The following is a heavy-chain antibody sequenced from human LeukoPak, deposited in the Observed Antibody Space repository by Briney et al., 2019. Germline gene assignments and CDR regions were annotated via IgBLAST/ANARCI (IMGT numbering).Heavy chain of an antibody. CDR2: ISSNGGST. Sequence: GGSLRLSCAASGFTFSSYAMHWFRQAPGKGLEYVSAISSNGGSTYYANSVKGRFTISRDNSKNTLYLQMGSLRAEDMAVYYCARGSLNPYYDYWGQGTLVTVSS. CDR1: GFTFSSYA. V-gene: IGHV3-64*01. CDR3: ARGSLNPYYDY. D-gene: IGHD1-14*01. J-gene: IGHJ4*02.